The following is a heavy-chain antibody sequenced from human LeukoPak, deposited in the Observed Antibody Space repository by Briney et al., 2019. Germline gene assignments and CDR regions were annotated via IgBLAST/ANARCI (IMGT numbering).Heavy chain of an antibody. J-gene: IGHJ6*02. V-gene: IGHV4-39*07. Sequence: PSETLSLTCTVSGGSISSSSYYWGWIRQPPGKGLEWIGSIYYSGSTYYNPSLKSRVTISVDTSKNQFSLKLSSVTAADTAVYYCARDSFNTVTNYYYYGMDVWGQGTMVTVSS. D-gene: IGHD4-17*01. CDR1: GGSISSSSYY. CDR3: ARDSFNTVTNYYYYGMDV. CDR2: IYYSGST.